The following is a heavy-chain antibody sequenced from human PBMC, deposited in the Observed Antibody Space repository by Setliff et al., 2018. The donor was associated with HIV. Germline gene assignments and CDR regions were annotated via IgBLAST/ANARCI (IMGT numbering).Heavy chain of an antibody. Sequence: GASVKVSCKASGYLFTGYYMHWVRQAPGQGLEWMGWINVNSGGTKYAQKFQGRVTMTRDTSISTAYMEVSSLRSEDTAVYYCARVSSDYTFDYWGQGTLVTVSS. CDR3: ARVSSDYTFDY. V-gene: IGHV1-2*02. J-gene: IGHJ4*02. D-gene: IGHD6-19*01. CDR1: GYLFTGYY. CDR2: INVNSGGT.